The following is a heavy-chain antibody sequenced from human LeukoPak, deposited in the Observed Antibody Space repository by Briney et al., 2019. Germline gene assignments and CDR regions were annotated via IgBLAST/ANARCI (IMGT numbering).Heavy chain of an antibody. CDR3: AKVSGRGSLGAFDI. J-gene: IGHJ3*02. CDR1: GFTFSSYA. V-gene: IGHV3-23*01. Sequence: GGSLRLSCAASGFTFSSYAMSGVRQAPGKRLEWGSAITGSGGSTYYADSVRGRFTISTDNSKNTLYLQMSSLRAEDTAVYYCAKVSGRGSLGAFDIGREGPMTTAS. CDR2: ITGSGGST. D-gene: IGHD1-1*01.